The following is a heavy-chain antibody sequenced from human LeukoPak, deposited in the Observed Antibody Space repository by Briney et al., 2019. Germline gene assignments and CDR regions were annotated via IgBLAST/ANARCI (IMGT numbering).Heavy chain of an antibody. CDR2: MTPRNGMT. Sequence: ASVKVSCKTSGYTFTSLDINWVRQATGQGLEWMGWMTPRNGMTGYAQKFQGRVTTTRNTSISTAYMELGSLTFDDTAVYYCARGVAAGVDYWGQGTLVTVSS. D-gene: IGHD6-13*01. J-gene: IGHJ4*02. CDR3: ARGVAAGVDY. CDR1: GYTFTSLD. V-gene: IGHV1-8*01.